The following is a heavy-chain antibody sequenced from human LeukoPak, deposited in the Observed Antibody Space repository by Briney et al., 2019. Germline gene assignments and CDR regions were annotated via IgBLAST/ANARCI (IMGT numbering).Heavy chain of an antibody. CDR1: GGSIFTYY. J-gene: IGHJ5*02. Sequence: SETLSLTCTVSGGSIFTYYWSWIRQPPGKGLEWIGYIYYSGNTNYNPSLKSRVTISVDTSKNQFSLKLSSVTAADTAVYYCARGSGWYWRWFDPWGQGTLVTVSS. CDR2: IYYSGNT. D-gene: IGHD6-19*01. V-gene: IGHV4-59*12. CDR3: ARGSGWYWRWFDP.